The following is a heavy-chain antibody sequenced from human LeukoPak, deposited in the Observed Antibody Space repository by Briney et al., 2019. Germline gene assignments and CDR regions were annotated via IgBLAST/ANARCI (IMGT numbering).Heavy chain of an antibody. CDR2: ISAYNGNT. CDR3: ARVMDSSSWEDNWFDP. CDR1: GYTFTSYG. J-gene: IGHJ5*02. Sequence: ASVKVSCKASGYTFTSYGISWVRQAPGQGREWMGWISAYNGNTNYAQKLQGRVTMTTDTSTSTAYMELRSLRSDDTAVYYCARVMDSSSWEDNWFDPWGQGTLVTVSS. D-gene: IGHD6-13*01. V-gene: IGHV1-18*01.